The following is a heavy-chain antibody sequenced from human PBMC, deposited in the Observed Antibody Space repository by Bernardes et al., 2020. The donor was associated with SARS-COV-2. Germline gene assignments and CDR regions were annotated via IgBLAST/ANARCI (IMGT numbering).Heavy chain of an antibody. V-gene: IGHV3-74*01. CDR2: INPDGSST. CDR1: GFTFRSSW. Sequence: GWSLRLSCAASGFTFRSSWLHWVRQAPGQGLVWVSRINPDGSSTSYADSVKGRFTISRDNAKNMLFLQMSGLRAEDTAMYYCARDLGYCTNGVCSPWGQGTLVTVSS. CDR3: ARDLGYCTNGVCSP. J-gene: IGHJ5*02. D-gene: IGHD2-8*01.